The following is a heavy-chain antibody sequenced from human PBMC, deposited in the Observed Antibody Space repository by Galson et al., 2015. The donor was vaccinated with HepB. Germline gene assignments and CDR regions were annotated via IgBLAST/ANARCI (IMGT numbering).Heavy chain of an antibody. CDR2: MSGSGGCA. V-gene: IGHV3-23*01. CDR3: AKESMGSGSLVFDS. CDR1: GFSFSSYA. D-gene: IGHD3-10*01. Sequence: SLRLSCAAFGFSFSSYAMSWVRQAPGKGLEWVSAMSGSGGCAHYADSVKGRFTISRDKAKNILFLQMNSLKAEDTAVYYCAKESMGSGSLVFDSWGQGTPVTVSS. J-gene: IGHJ4*02.